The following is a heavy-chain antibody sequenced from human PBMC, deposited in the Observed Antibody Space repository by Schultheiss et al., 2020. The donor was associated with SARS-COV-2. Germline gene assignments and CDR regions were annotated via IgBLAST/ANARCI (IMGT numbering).Heavy chain of an antibody. D-gene: IGHD1-14*01. J-gene: IGHJ5*02. V-gene: IGHV4-4*07. Sequence: SETLSLTCAVSGGSISSSNWWSWIRQPAGKGLEWIGRIYTSGSTNYNPSLKSRVTMSVDTSKNQFSLKLSSVTAADTAVYYCASPEGSWGQGTLVTVAS. CDR3: ASPEGS. CDR1: GGSISSSNW. CDR2: IYTSGST.